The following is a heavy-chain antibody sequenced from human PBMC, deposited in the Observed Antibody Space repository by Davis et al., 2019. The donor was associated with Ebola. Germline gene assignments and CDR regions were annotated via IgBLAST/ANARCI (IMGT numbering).Heavy chain of an antibody. CDR2: IYHSGRT. J-gene: IGHJ3*02. Sequence: SETLSLTCTVSGGSISSSYWSWIRQPPGKGLGWIGYIYHSGRTNYNPSLKSRVTISVDTSKNQFSLKLSSVTAADTAVYFCARDVDAFDIWGHGTVVTVSS. CDR3: ARDVDAFDI. CDR1: GGSISSSY. V-gene: IGHV4-59*01.